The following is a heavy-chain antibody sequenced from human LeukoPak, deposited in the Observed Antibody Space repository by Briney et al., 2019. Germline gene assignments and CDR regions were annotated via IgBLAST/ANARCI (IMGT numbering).Heavy chain of an antibody. V-gene: IGHV3-30*02. Sequence: GGSLRLSCEASEFTFSSYGMHWVRQAPGKGLEWVAFIRYDGSNKYYADSVKGRSTISRDNSKHTLYLQMNSLRAEDTAVYYCVRPDYYYGAGSYGGDYWGQGTLVTVSS. J-gene: IGHJ4*02. D-gene: IGHD3-10*01. CDR2: IRYDGSNK. CDR3: VRPDYYYGAGSYGGDY. CDR1: EFTFSSYG.